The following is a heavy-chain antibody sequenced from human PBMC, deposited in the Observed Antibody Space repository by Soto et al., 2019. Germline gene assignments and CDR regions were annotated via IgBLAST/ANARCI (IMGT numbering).Heavy chain of an antibody. CDR2: IYFSGYT. J-gene: IGHJ4*02. D-gene: IGHD3-16*01. V-gene: IGHV4-59*01. Sequence: SETLSLTCTVSGGSMSPYYWSWIRQTPGKGLEWIAYIYFSGYTNYSPSLKSRVTISVDTSKNQFSLELNSVTAADTAVYYCAGGLAPIQLDYWGQGTLVTVS. CDR1: GGSMSPYY. CDR3: AGGLAPIQLDY.